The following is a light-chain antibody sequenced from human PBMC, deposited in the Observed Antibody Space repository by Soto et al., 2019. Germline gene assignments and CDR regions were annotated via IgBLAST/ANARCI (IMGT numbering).Light chain of an antibody. Sequence: VLTQSPATLSLSPGERATLSCRASLNVNSYLAWYQQKPGQAPRLLIYDASNRAAGIPARFSGSGSGTDFTLTISSLEPEDFAVYYCQQRSNWLWTFGQGTKVDI. CDR3: QQRSNWLWT. CDR1: LNVNSY. CDR2: DAS. J-gene: IGKJ1*01. V-gene: IGKV3-11*01.